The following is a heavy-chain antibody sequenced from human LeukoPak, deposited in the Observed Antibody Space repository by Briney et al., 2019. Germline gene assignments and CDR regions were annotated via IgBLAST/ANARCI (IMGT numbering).Heavy chain of an antibody. CDR1: GFPHMDYD. V-gene: IGHV3-13*01. CDR2: IVIRGDT. Sequence: GGPLSLFCAASGFPHMDYDIHWLREAIGKGLEWVSAIVIRGDTHYSGSVKGRFTISRENAERSLDLQMSSLRAEDTAVYYCARGGIQVSGIDEFDYWGQGTLVTVSS. D-gene: IGHD6-19*01. J-gene: IGHJ4*02. CDR3: ARGGIQVSGIDEFDY.